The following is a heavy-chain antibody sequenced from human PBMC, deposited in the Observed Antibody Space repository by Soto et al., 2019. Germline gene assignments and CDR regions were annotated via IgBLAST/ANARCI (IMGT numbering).Heavy chain of an antibody. CDR3: ARDEYCSSTSCSYYYYYGMDV. CDR1: GYTFTGYY. CDR2: LNPNSGGT. D-gene: IGHD2-2*01. J-gene: IGHJ6*02. Sequence: QVQLVQSGAEVKKPGASVKVSCKASGYTFTGYYMHWVRQAPGQGREWMGWLNPNSGGTNYAQKFQGRVTMTRDTSISTDYMELSRLRSDDTAVYYCARDEYCSSTSCSYYYYYGMDVWGQGTTVTVSS. V-gene: IGHV1-2*02.